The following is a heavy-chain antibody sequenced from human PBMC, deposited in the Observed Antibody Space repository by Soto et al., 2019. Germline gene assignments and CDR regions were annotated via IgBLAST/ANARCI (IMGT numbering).Heavy chain of an antibody. J-gene: IGHJ5*02. V-gene: IGHV4-30-4*01. Sequence: SETLSLTCTVSGGSISSGDYYWSWIRQPPGKGLEWIGYIYYSGSTYYNPSLKSRATISVDTSKNQFSLELRSVTAADTAVYYCARADIVVVPAASPWFDPWGQGTLVTVSS. D-gene: IGHD2-2*01. CDR3: ARADIVVVPAASPWFDP. CDR1: GGSISSGDYY. CDR2: IYYSGST.